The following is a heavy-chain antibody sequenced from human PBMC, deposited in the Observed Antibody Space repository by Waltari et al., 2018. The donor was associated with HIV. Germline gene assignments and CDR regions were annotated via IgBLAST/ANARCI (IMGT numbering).Heavy chain of an antibody. CDR1: GDSFSTYP. V-gene: IGHV1-69*01. Sequence: QVQLVQSGAEVKKPGSSVKVSCRASGDSFSTYPFNWVRQAPGQGLEWMGEIIPILGTTKYAQKFQGRVTITADDSTSTAYMELSSLRSADTAVYYCARGSVVAVTTTFDYWGQGTLVTVSS. D-gene: IGHD2-21*02. CDR3: ARGSVVAVTTTFDY. CDR2: IIPILGTT. J-gene: IGHJ4*02.